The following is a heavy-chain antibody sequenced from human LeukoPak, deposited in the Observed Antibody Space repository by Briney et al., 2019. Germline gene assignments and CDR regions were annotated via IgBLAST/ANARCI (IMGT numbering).Heavy chain of an antibody. D-gene: IGHD4-23*01. CDR3: ARGRPHGNDY. J-gene: IGHJ4*02. CDR2: IASDGSST. Sequence: PGGSLGLSCAASGFTFSIYGMNWVRQAPGKGLVWVSRIASDGSSTTYADSVKGRFSISRDNAKNTLYLQMNSLRVEDTAVYYCARGRPHGNDYWGQGTLVTVSS. CDR1: GFTFSIYG. V-gene: IGHV3-74*01.